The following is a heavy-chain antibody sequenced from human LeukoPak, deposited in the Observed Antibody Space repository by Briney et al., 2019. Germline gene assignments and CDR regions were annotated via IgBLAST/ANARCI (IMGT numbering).Heavy chain of an antibody. V-gene: IGHV3-30*18. CDR3: AKDRYGSGSNWLDP. Sequence: PGGSLRLSCGASGFSFSSYAMHWVRQAPGKGLEWLTFILHDGSKAYHADSINGRFTISRDNSNNTLFLQMNSLRTEDTAVYYCAKDRYGSGSNWLDPWGQGTLVTVSS. J-gene: IGHJ5*02. CDR2: ILHDGSKA. CDR1: GFSFSSYA. D-gene: IGHD3-10*01.